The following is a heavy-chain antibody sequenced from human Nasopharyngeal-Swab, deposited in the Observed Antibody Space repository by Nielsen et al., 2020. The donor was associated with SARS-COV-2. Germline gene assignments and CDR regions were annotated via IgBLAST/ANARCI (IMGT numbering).Heavy chain of an antibody. CDR1: GASVSSNVAA. D-gene: IGHD3-10*01. CDR2: TYYRSKWYT. CDR3: ARRVGSGGSALDV. Sequence: SETLSLTCAISGASVSSNVAAWNWIRQSPSRGLEWLGRTYYRSKWYTDYAVSVKSRITINPDTSKNQFSLQLDSVTPEDTAVYYCARRVGSGGSALDVWGQGTTVTVSS. V-gene: IGHV6-1*01. J-gene: IGHJ6*02.